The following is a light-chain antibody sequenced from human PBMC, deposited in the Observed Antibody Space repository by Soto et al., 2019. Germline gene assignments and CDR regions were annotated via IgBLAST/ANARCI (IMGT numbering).Light chain of an antibody. CDR2: EVS. Sequence: QSALTQPPSASGSPGQSVTISCTGSSSYVGGHNHVSWYQQHPGKAPKLMIYEVSKRPSGVPDRFSGSKSVNTASLTVSGRQAEDEADYYCSSYAGSMNLIFGGGTKLTVL. CDR3: SSYAGSMNLI. V-gene: IGLV2-8*01. J-gene: IGLJ2*01. CDR1: SSYVGGHNH.